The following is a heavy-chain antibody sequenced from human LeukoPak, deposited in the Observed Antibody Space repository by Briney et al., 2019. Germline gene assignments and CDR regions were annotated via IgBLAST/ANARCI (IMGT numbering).Heavy chain of an antibody. V-gene: IGHV1-18*01. CDR1: GYTFTNYG. CDR2: ISAYNGNT. J-gene: IGHJ4*02. D-gene: IGHD6-13*01. Sequence: ASVKVSCKASGYTFTNYGISWVRQAPGRGLEWMGWISAYNGNTNYAQKLQGRVTVTTDTSTSTAYMELRSLRSDDTAVYYCARDLGSGIAEPFDHWGQGTLVTVSS. CDR3: ARDLGSGIAEPFDH.